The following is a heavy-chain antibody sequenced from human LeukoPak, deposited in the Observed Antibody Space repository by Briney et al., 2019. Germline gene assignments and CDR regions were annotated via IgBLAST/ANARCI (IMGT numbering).Heavy chain of an antibody. Sequence: GGSLRLSCAASGFTFSNYAMTWVRQAPGKGLEWVSVIGGSGVNAYYADSVKGRFTISRDNSKNTVYLQMNSLGADDTALYYCAKDSTWIQLWFDYWGQGTLVTVPS. CDR1: GFTFSNYA. J-gene: IGHJ4*02. D-gene: IGHD5-18*01. V-gene: IGHV3-23*01. CDR3: AKDSTWIQLWFDY. CDR2: IGGSGVNA.